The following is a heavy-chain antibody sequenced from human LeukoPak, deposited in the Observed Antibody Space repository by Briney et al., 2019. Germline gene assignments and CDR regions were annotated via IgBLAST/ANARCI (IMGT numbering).Heavy chain of an antibody. CDR3: ARDSFAYGDYAFGY. CDR1: GFTFSSYG. CDR2: IWYDGSNK. D-gene: IGHD4-17*01. Sequence: GGSLRLSCAASGFTFSSYGMHWVRQAPGKGLEWVAVIWYDGSNKYYADSVKGRFTISRDNSKNTLYLQMNSLRAEDTAVYYCARDSFAYGDYAFGYWGQGTLVTVSS. V-gene: IGHV3-33*01. J-gene: IGHJ4*02.